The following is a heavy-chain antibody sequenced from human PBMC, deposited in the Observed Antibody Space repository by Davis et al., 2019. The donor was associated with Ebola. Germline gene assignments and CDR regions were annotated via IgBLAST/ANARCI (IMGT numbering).Heavy chain of an antibody. CDR3: ARAARTTVGWFDP. D-gene: IGHD6-6*01. J-gene: IGHJ5*02. Sequence: MPSETLSLTCAVSGGSTSSSTYYWSWIRQPPGKGLEWIGYIYYSGNTNYNPSLKSRVTISMDTSKNQFSLKLNSVTSSDTAVYYCARAARTTVGWFDPWGQGTLVTVSS. CDR1: GGSTSSSTYY. CDR2: IYYSGNT. V-gene: IGHV4-61*01.